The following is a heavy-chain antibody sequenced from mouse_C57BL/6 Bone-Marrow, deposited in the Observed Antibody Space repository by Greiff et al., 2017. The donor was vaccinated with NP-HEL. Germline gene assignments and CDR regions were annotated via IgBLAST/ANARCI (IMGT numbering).Heavy chain of an antibody. CDR3: AHYDVRAMDY. CDR1: GYTFTSYG. Sequence: VHLVESGAELARPGASVKLSCKASGYTFTSYGISWVKQRTGQGLEWIGEIYPRSGNTYYNEKFKGKATLTADKSSSTAYMELRSLTSEDSAVYFCAHYDVRAMDYWGQGTSVTVSS. D-gene: IGHD2-4*01. CDR2: IYPRSGNT. V-gene: IGHV1-81*01. J-gene: IGHJ4*01.